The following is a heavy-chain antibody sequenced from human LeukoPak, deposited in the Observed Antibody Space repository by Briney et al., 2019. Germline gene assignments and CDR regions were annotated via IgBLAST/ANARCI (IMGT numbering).Heavy chain of an antibody. CDR3: AHKGVWHLDY. V-gene: IGHV2-5*02. CDR2: IYWDDDK. J-gene: IGHJ4*02. CDR1: GFSLTTSGVG. Sequence: SGPTLVKPTQTLTVTCTFSGFSLTTSGVGVGWIRQPPGKALEWLAVIYWDDDKRYSPSLKSRLTITKDTSKNQVVLRMTNMDPVDTGTYYCAHKGVWHLDYWGQGTLVTVSS.